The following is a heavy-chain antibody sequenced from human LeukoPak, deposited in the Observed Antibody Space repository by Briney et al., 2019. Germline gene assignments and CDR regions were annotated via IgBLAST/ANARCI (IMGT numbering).Heavy chain of an antibody. CDR1: GYTFTSYD. D-gene: IGHD2-2*01. CDR2: MNPNSGNT. J-gene: IGHJ4*02. Sequence: ASVKVSCKASGYTFTSYDINWVRQATGQGLEWMGWMNPNSGNTSYAQKFQGRVTMTRDMSTSTVYMELSSLRSEDTAVYYCARGLGYCSSTSCPYYFDYWGQGTLVTVSS. V-gene: IGHV1-8*02. CDR3: ARGLGYCSSTSCPYYFDY.